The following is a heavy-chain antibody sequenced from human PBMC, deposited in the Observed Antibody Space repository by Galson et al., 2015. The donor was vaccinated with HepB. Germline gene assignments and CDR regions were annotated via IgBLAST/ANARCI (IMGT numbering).Heavy chain of an antibody. V-gene: IGHV4-31*03. J-gene: IGHJ4*02. CDR1: GGSISSGGYY. D-gene: IGHD6-19*01. CDR3: ARVTAHSSGWYGGLDY. Sequence: TLSLTCTVSGGSISSGGYYWSWIRQHPGKGLEWIGYIYYSGSTYYNPSLKSRVTISVDTSKNQFSLKLSSVTAADTAVYYCARVTAHSSGWYGGLDYWGQGTLVTVSS. CDR2: IYYSGST.